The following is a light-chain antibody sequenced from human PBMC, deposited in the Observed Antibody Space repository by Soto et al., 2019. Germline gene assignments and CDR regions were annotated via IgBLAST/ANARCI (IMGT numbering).Light chain of an antibody. CDR2: DAS. CDR3: QQSNTWTLT. Sequence: ETVMTQSPATLSVSPGERPTLSCRASQSVSSNLAWYQQKPGQAPRLLIYDASTRATGIPARFSGSGYGTEFTLTISSLQSEDFAVYYCQQSNTWTLTFGPGTKVDIK. J-gene: IGKJ3*01. CDR1: QSVSSN. V-gene: IGKV3-15*01.